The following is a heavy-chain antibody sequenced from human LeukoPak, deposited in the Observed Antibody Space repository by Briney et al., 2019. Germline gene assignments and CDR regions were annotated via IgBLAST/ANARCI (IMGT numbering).Heavy chain of an antibody. Sequence: ASVKVSCKASGYTFTGYYMHWVRQAPGQGLEWMGWINPNSGGTNYAQKFQGRVTMTRDTSISTAYMELSRLRSDDTAVYYCARDSHYYDSSGSFGYWGQGTLVTVSS. CDR2: INPNSGGT. CDR3: ARDSHYYDSSGSFGY. D-gene: IGHD3-22*01. J-gene: IGHJ4*02. CDR1: GYTFTGYY. V-gene: IGHV1-2*02.